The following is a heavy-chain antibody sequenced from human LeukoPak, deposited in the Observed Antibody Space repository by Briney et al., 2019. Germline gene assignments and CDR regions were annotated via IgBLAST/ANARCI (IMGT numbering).Heavy chain of an antibody. D-gene: IGHD1-26*01. Sequence: GGSLRLSCAASGFTFSDYFMAWIRQAPGKGLEWLSYISSSSSNTNYAESVKGRFTISRDNAKNSLYLQMNSLRAEDTAVYYCAREGVGATGFFDYWGQGTLVTVSS. V-gene: IGHV3-11*06. CDR3: AREGVGATGFFDY. J-gene: IGHJ4*02. CDR1: GFTFSDYF. CDR2: ISSSSSNT.